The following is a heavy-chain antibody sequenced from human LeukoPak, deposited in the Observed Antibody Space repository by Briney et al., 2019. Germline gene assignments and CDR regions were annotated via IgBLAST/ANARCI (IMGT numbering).Heavy chain of an antibody. CDR3: ARGTNDYYYDSSGYLGY. CDR2: ISSSSSYI. V-gene: IGHV3-21*01. D-gene: IGHD3-22*01. CDR1: GFTFSSYS. J-gene: IGHJ4*02. Sequence: GSLRLSCAASGFTFSSYSMNWVRQAPGKGLEWVSSISSSSSYIYYADSVKGRFTISRDNAKNSLYVQMNSLRAEDTAVYYCARGTNDYYYDSSGYLGYWGQGTLVTVSS.